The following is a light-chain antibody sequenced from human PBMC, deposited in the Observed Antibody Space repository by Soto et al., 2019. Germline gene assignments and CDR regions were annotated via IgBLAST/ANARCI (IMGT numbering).Light chain of an antibody. Sequence: ETVMTQSPATLSVSPGERATLSCRASQSVRSNLAWYQQKPGQAPRLLIYGASTRATGIPARFSGSGSGTGFTLTISRLEPEDFAVFYCQQYGSLPKTFGQGTKVDIK. CDR1: QSVRSN. V-gene: IGKV3-15*01. CDR2: GAS. J-gene: IGKJ1*01. CDR3: QQYGSLPKT.